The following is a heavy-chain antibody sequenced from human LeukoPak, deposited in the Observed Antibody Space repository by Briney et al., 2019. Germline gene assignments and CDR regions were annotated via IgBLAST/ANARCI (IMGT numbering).Heavy chain of an antibody. J-gene: IGHJ4*02. CDR3: ERGYVGYYGSGSYTLGY. CDR2: IYSGGST. D-gene: IGHD3-10*01. Sequence: GGSLRLSCAASGFTVSSNYMSWVRQAPGKGLEWVSVIYSGGSTYYADSVKGRFTISRDNSKNTLYLQMNSLRAEDTAVYYCERGYVGYYGSGSYTLGYWGQGTLVTVSS. CDR1: GFTVSSNY. V-gene: IGHV3-53*01.